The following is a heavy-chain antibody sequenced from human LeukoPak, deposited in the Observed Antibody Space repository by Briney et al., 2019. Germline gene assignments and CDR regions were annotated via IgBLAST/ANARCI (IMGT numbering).Heavy chain of an antibody. D-gene: IGHD3-22*01. CDR2: IWYDGRNK. Sequence: GGSLRLSRAASGFTFRNYGMYWVRQAPGKGLERVAVIWYDGRNKLYADSVKGRFTISRDNSKNMLYLQMNSLRAEDTAVYYCATVRSSSDYYYVDHWGQGTLVTVSS. V-gene: IGHV3-33*01. J-gene: IGHJ5*02. CDR3: ATVRSSSDYYYVDH. CDR1: GFTFRNYG.